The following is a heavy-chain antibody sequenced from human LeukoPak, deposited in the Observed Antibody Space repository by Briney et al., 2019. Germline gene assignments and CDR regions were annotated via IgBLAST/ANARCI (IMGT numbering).Heavy chain of an antibody. Sequence: ASVKVSCKASGYTFTSYGISWVRQAPGQGLEWMGWISAYNGNTNYAQKLQGRVTMTTDTSTSTAYMELRSLRSDDTAVYYCAKDALPPDFWSGYSLGWFDPWGQGTLVTVSS. V-gene: IGHV1-18*01. CDR3: AKDALPPDFWSGYSLGWFDP. CDR1: GYTFTSYG. D-gene: IGHD3-3*01. J-gene: IGHJ5*02. CDR2: ISAYNGNT.